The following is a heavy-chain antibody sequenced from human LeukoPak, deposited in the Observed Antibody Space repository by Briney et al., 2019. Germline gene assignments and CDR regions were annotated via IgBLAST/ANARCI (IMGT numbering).Heavy chain of an antibody. CDR3: ASRGSSGWYYFDY. Sequence: PSETLSLTCTVSGGSISSALYHWGWIRQPPGKNLEWLGSVYYTGSTHNNPSLKSRVTISVDTSKNQFSLKLSSVTAADTAVYYCASRGSSGWYYFDYWGQGTLVTVSS. V-gene: IGHV4-39*07. D-gene: IGHD6-19*01. J-gene: IGHJ4*02. CDR1: GGSISSALYH. CDR2: VYYTGST.